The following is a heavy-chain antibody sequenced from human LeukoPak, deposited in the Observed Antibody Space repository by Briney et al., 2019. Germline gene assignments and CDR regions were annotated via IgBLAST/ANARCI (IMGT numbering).Heavy chain of an antibody. CDR3: ARLPLGYCGGTSCLE. CDR1: GYTFNTYG. J-gene: IGHJ4*02. D-gene: IGHD2-2*01. V-gene: IGHV1-18*01. CDR2: ISSSTGNT. Sequence: KPGASVKVSCKASGYTFNTYGISWVRQAPGQGLEWMGWISSSTGNTKYAQKLQGRVTMTTDTSTSTAHLELRNLRSDDTAMYCCARLPLGYCGGTSCLEWGQGTLVTVSS.